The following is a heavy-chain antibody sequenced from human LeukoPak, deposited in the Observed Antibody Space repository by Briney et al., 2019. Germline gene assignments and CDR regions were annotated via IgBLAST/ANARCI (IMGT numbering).Heavy chain of an antibody. Sequence: PSETLSLTCTVTGGSISSYYWSRIRQPPGKGLEWIGYIYYSGSTNYNPSLKSRVTISVDTSKNQFSLKLSSVTAADTAVYYCARGKYGSGKGYYYYMDVWGKGTTVTVSS. CDR2: IYYSGST. J-gene: IGHJ6*03. V-gene: IGHV4-59*12. CDR3: ARGKYGSGKGYYYYMDV. D-gene: IGHD3-10*01. CDR1: GGSISSYY.